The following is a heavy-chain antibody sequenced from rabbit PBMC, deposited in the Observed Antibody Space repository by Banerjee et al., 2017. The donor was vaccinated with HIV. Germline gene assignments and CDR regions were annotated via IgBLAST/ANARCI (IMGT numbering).Heavy chain of an antibody. Sequence: QSLEESGGDLVKPGASLTLTCTASGFSFSSGYYMYWVRQAPGKGLELIACIYTSSGSTWYASWVNGRFTISRSTSLNTVDLKMTSLTAADTATYFCARGSYLGGSDYGAATYFKLWGQGTLVT. V-gene: IGHV1S43*01. CDR3: ARGSYLGGSDYGAATYFKL. J-gene: IGHJ4*01. D-gene: IGHD6-1*01. CDR1: GFSFSSGYY. CDR2: IYTSSGST.